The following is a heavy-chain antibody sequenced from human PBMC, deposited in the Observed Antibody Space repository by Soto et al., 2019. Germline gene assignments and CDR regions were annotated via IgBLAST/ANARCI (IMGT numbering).Heavy chain of an antibody. D-gene: IGHD3-22*01. V-gene: IGHV3-30-3*01. J-gene: IGHJ4*02. CDR2: ISYDGSNK. CDR1: GFTFSNYA. CDR3: ARDGLYDSSGYYPPIY. Sequence: GGSLRLSCAASGFTFSNYAMHWVRQAPGKSLEWVAVISYDGSNKYYADSVKGRFTISRDNSKNTLYLQMNSLRAEDTAVYYCARDGLYDSSGYYPPIYWGQGT.